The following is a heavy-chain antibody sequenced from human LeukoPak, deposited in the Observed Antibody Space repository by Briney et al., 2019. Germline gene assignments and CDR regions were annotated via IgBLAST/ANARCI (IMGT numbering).Heavy chain of an antibody. CDR1: GFTFDDYA. CDR2: ISGDGGST. CDR3: AKDREWELLSVFDY. D-gene: IGHD1-26*01. J-gene: IGHJ4*02. Sequence: PGGSLRLSCAASGFTFDDYAMHWVRQAPGKGLEWVSLISGDGGSTYYADSVKGRFTISRDNSKNSLYLQMNSLRTEDTALYYCAKDREWELLSVFDYCGQGTLVTVSS. V-gene: IGHV3-43*02.